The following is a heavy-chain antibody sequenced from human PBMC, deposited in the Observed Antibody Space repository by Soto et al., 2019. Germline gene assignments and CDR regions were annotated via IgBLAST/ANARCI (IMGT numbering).Heavy chain of an antibody. V-gene: IGHV1-2*02. CDR3: GRGRSGQIVVFY. CDR2: IGPESGAT. D-gene: IGHD1-26*01. J-gene: IGHJ4*02. Sequence: ASVKVSCKASGYTFTGHYIHWVRQAPEQGPEWMGEIGPESGATRYAKKFQGRVTMTMDTSITTVYMELNNLRPDDTAVYYCGRGRSGQIVVFYWGQGTPVTVSS. CDR1: GYTFTGHY.